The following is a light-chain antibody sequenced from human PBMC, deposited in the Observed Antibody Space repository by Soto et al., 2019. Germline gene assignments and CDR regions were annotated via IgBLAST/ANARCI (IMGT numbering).Light chain of an antibody. CDR2: DVS. Sequence: QSALTQPASVSGSPGQSITISCTGTSSDVGAYNYVSWYQQYPGKAPKVIIYDVSNRPSGVSNRFSGSKSGNTASLTISGLQAEDEADYYCGSYTTSSTVVFGGGTKLTVL. CDR3: GSYTTSSTVV. J-gene: IGLJ2*01. CDR1: SSDVGAYNY. V-gene: IGLV2-14*01.